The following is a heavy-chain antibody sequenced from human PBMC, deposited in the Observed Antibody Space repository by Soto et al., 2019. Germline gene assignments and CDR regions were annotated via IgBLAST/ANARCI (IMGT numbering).Heavy chain of an antibody. V-gene: IGHV1-18*01. D-gene: IGHD2-2*01. CDR3: ARVIPGVEAWFDP. Sequence: ASVKVSCKASGYTFTNFCVTWVRRAPGQGLEWMGWISAYTDTPNYAQKFQGRVTMTIDTSTSTAYMDLRSLTSDDTAVYYFARVIPGVEAWFDPWGQGTLVTVSS. CDR1: GYTFTNFC. J-gene: IGHJ5*02. CDR2: ISAYTDTP.